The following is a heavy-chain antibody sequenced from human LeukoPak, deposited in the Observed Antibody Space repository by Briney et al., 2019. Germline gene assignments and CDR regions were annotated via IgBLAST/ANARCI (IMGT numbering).Heavy chain of an antibody. CDR3: ARVVPSDCSSNSCYYYYYYGMDV. Sequence: SVKVSCKASGGTFSSYAISWVRQAPGQGLEWMGGIIPIFGTANYAQKFQGRVTITADESTSTAYMELSSLRSEDTAVYYCARVVPSDCSSNSCYYYYYYGMDVWGQGTTVTVSS. J-gene: IGHJ6*02. CDR2: IIPIFGTA. D-gene: IGHD2-2*01. CDR1: GGTFSSYA. V-gene: IGHV1-69*13.